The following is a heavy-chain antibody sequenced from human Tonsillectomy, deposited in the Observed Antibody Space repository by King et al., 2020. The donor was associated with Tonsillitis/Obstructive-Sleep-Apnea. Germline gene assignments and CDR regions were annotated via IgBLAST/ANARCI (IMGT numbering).Heavy chain of an antibody. CDR2: INYSGST. J-gene: IGHJ5*02. CDR1: VGSFSGYY. D-gene: IGHD2-8*02. V-gene: IGHV4-34*01. Sequence: VQLQQWGAGLLKPSETLSLTCAVYVGSFSGYYWSWIRQPPGKGLEGIGEINYSGSTNYNPSLKSRVTISIDTSKNQFSLKLSSVTAADTAVYYCARGSDCTGGVCYTSSWFDPWGQGTLVTVSS. CDR3: ARGSDCTGGVCYTSSWFDP.